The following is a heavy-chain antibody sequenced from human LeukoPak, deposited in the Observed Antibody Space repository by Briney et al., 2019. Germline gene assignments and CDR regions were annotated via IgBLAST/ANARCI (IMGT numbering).Heavy chain of an antibody. V-gene: IGHV5-51*01. Sequence: GESLKISGKGSEYTFTRYWIAWARQMPGKGLEGMELIYPGESDPRYNAPFQGHFTISADKSISTAYLQWSSLKAADTAMYYCARGALGSYYSWFDPWGQGTLVTVSS. CDR3: ARGALGSYYSWFDP. CDR2: IYPGESDP. D-gene: IGHD3-10*01. J-gene: IGHJ5*02. CDR1: EYTFTRYW.